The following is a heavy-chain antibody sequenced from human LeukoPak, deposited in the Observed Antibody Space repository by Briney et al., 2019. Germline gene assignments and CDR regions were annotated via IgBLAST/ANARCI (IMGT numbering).Heavy chain of an antibody. CDR1: GGSISSYY. CDR3: ARVSSWVAFDY. J-gene: IGHJ4*02. Sequence: SETLSLTCAVSGGSISSYYWSWIRQPPGKGLEWIGYIYYSGSTNYNPSLKSRVTISVDTSKNQFSLKLSSVTAADTAVYYCARVSSWVAFDYWGQGTLVTVSS. V-gene: IGHV4-59*01. CDR2: IYYSGST. D-gene: IGHD2-15*01.